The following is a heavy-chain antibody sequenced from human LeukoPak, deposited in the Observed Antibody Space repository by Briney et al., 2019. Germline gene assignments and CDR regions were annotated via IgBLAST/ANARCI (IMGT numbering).Heavy chain of an antibody. CDR1: GFTFSSYG. CDR3: AKDSTKQWLVHFDY. CDR2: ISYDGSNK. J-gene: IGHJ4*02. V-gene: IGHV3-30*18. D-gene: IGHD6-19*01. Sequence: PGGSLRLSCAASGFTFSSYGMHWVRQAPGKGLEWVAVISYDGSNKYYADSVKGRFTISRDNSKNTLYLQMNSLRAEDTAVYYCAKDSTKQWLVHFDYWGQGTLVTVSS.